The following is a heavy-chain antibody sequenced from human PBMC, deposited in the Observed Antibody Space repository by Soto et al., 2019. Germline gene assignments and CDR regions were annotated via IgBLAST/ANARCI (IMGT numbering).Heavy chain of an antibody. J-gene: IGHJ4*02. CDR1: GGSISSYY. CDR3: ARVEYSGYPRI. V-gene: IGHV4-59*01. D-gene: IGHD5-12*01. Sequence: ASETLSLTCTVSGGSISSYYWSWIRQSPGKRLEWIGYIYFSGSTNYNPSLKSRVTISGDTSKNQFSLKLTSVTAADTAVYYCARVEYSGYPRIWGQGTLVTVS. CDR2: IYFSGST.